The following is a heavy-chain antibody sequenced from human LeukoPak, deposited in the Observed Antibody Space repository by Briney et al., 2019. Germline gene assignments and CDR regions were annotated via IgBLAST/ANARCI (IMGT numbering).Heavy chain of an antibody. CDR3: ARVYDYGPDY. D-gene: IGHD4-17*01. V-gene: IGHV3-11*06. CDR1: GFTFSDYY. J-gene: IGHJ4*02. CDR2: ISSSSSYT. Sequence: GGSLRLSCAASGFTFSDYYMSWIRQAPGKGLEWVSYISSSSSYTNYADSVKGRFTISRDNAKNSLYLQMDSLRAEDTAVYYCARVYDYGPDYWGQGTLVTVSS.